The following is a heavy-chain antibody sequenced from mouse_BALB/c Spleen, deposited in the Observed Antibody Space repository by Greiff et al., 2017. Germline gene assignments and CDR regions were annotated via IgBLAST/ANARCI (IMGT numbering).Heavy chain of an antibody. CDR1: GFTFSNYW. CDR3: TREGDYWYFDV. J-gene: IGHJ1*01. V-gene: IGHV6-6*02. Sequence: EVKLMESGGGLVQPGGSMKLSCVASGFTFSNYWMNWVRQSPEKGLEWVAEIRLKSNNYATHYAESVKGRFTISRDDSKSSVYLQMNNLRAEDTGIYYCTREGDYWYFDVWGAGTTVTVSS. CDR2: IRLKSNNYAT.